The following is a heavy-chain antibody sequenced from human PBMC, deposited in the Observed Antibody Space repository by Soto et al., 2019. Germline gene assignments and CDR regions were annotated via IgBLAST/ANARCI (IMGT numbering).Heavy chain of an antibody. D-gene: IGHD2-2*01. CDR1: GFTFSSYW. CDR2: IKQDGSEK. J-gene: IGHJ6*03. CDR3: AREQWGCSSTSCYYYYMDV. V-gene: IGHV3-7*01. Sequence: GGSLRLSCAASGFTFSSYWMSWVRQAPGKGLEWVANIKQDGSEKYYVDSVKGRFTISRDNAKNSLYLQMNSLRAEDTAVYYCAREQWGCSSTSCYYYYMDVWGKGTTVTVSS.